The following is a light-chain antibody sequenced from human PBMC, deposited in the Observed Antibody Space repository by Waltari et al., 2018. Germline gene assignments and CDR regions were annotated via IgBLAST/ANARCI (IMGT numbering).Light chain of an antibody. CDR3: SSYTTNNTRV. Sequence: QSALTQPASVSGSPGQSITISCTGPRSAVGGYHFVTWYQQHPGQAPQLLIFDVTNRPSGVSDRFSGSKSGNTASLTISGLQAEDEADYFCSSYTTNNTRVFGGGTKLTVL. CDR1: RSAVGGYHF. J-gene: IGLJ3*02. V-gene: IGLV2-14*03. CDR2: DVT.